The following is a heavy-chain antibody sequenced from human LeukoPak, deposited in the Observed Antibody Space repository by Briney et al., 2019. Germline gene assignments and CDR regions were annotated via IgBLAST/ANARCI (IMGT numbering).Heavy chain of an antibody. J-gene: IGHJ6*03. CDR2: ISYDGSNK. D-gene: IGHD6-13*01. V-gene: IGHV3-30*04. Sequence: GRSLRLSCAASGFTFSSYAMHWVRQAPGKGLECVAVISYDGSNKYYADSVKGRFTISRDNSKNTLYLQMNSLRAEDTAVYYCARVPRYSSSWYLTYMDVWGKGTTVTVSS. CDR3: ARVPRYSSSWYLTYMDV. CDR1: GFTFSSYA.